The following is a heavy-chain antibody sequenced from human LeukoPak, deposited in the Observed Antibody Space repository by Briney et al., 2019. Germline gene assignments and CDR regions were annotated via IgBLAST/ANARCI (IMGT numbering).Heavy chain of an antibody. CDR2: IFPGDSDS. J-gene: IGHJ4*02. CDR3: AGLYSSGWNIDY. Sequence: GESLKISCKGSGYSFTNYWNGWVRQMPGKGLEWMGIIFPGDSDSRYSPSFQGQVTISADKSISTAYLQWSSLKASDTAMYYCAGLYSSGWNIDYWGQGTLVTFSS. CDR1: GYSFTNYW. D-gene: IGHD6-19*01. V-gene: IGHV5-51*01.